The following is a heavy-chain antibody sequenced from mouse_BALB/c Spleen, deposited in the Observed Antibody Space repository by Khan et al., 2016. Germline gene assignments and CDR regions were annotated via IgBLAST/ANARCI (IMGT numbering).Heavy chain of an antibody. V-gene: IGHV14-3*02. CDR2: IDPANGNT. Sequence: LKQSRAELVKTEASVKLSCTASGFNIKDTYMPWVKQRPKQGLAWIGRIDPANGNTKYDPKFPGKSTISADTSSIQAYLQLSSLTSEDTAVNYCASPYYGRSYGGYCCQGTTVTVAS. J-gene: IGHJ2*01. CDR3: ASPYYGRSYGGY. CDR1: GFNIKDTY. D-gene: IGHD1-1*01.